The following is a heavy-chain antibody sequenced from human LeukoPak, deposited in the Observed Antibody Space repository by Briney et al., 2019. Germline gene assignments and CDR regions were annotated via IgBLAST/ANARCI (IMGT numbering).Heavy chain of an antibody. J-gene: IGHJ4*02. V-gene: IGHV4-59*01. CDR1: GDSLSTYS. CDR3: ARDTTVASGMQY. Sequence: SQTLSLPCRVSGDSLSTYSWTLVRQTPGKRLEWIGSIYNGGTTNYNPSLRSRATISPETAKNQFSLGLRSVTAADTAIYYCARDTTVASGMQYWGQGTLVSVSS. D-gene: IGHD5-12*01. CDR2: IYNGGTT.